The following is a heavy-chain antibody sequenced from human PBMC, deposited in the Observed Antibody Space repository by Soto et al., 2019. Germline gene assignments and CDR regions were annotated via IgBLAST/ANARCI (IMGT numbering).Heavy chain of an antibody. CDR3: ARGIGYYFDY. CDR1: GGSVSSSSYF. Sequence: QLRLQESGPGLVKPSETLSLTCNVSGGSVSSSSYFWGWIRQPPGKGLEWIGNIDYSGSTYYNASLKSRITMSVDTSKNQFSLKLGAVTAADSAVYYCARGIGYYFDYWGQGTLVTVSS. D-gene: IGHD5-12*01. J-gene: IGHJ4*02. CDR2: IDYSGST. V-gene: IGHV4-39*01.